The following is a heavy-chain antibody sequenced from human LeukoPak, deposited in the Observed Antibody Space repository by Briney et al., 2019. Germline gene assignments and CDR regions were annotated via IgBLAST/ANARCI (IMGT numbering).Heavy chain of an antibody. CDR3: ARGPYSYDSSGAFDI. J-gene: IGHJ3*02. D-gene: IGHD3-22*01. Sequence: SETLSLTCNVSGGSISSGSYYWSWIRQPAGKGLEWTGRIYTSGSTNYNPSLKSRVTITVETSKNQYSLKLSSVTAADTAVYFCARGPYSYDSSGAFDIWGQGTMVTVSS. CDR2: IYTSGST. CDR1: GGSISSGSYY. V-gene: IGHV4-61*02.